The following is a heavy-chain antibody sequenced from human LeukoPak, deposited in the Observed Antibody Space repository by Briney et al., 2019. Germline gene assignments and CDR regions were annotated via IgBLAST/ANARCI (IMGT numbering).Heavy chain of an antibody. CDR3: AKDRVARGDQLFDY. CDR1: GFTFSNYA. V-gene: IGHV3-23*01. D-gene: IGHD3-10*01. CDR2: ISGSGGST. J-gene: IGHJ4*02. Sequence: PGGSLRLSCAPSGFTFSNYAMNWVRQVPGKGLEWVSTISGSGGSTTYADSVKGRFTISRDNSKNMLYLQMNSVRGEDTAVYCCAKDRVARGDQLFDYWGQGTLVTVSS.